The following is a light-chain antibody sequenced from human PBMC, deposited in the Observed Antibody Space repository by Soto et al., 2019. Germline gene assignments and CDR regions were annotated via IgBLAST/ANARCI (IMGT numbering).Light chain of an antibody. Sequence: QSALTQPPSVSGAPGQRVTISCTGSSSNIGAGYDVHWYQQLPGTAPKLLIYGDINRPSGVPDRFSGSKSGTSASLAITGLQAEDEADYYCQSYDSSLHIIFGGGTKVTVL. CDR3: QSYDSSLHII. CDR1: SSNIGAGYD. J-gene: IGLJ2*01. CDR2: GDI. V-gene: IGLV1-40*01.